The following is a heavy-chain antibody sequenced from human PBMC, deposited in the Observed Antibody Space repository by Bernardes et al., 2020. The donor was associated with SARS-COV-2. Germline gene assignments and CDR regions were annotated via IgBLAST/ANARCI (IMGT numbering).Heavy chain of an antibody. CDR3: ARGYASLAVY. CDR2: IQSDGSIT. V-gene: IGHV3-74*01. D-gene: IGHD6-6*01. Sequence: GGSLRLSCAASGFTFSSYEMNWVRQAPGKGLVWVSGIQSDGSITTYADSVKGRFTISRDNAKNTLYLQMNSLRAEDTAVYYCARGYASLAVYWGQGTLVTVS. CDR1: GFTFSSYE. J-gene: IGHJ4*02.